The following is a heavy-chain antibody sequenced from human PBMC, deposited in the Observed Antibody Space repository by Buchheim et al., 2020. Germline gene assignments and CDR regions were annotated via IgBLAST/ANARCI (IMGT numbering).Heavy chain of an antibody. CDR1: GFNFRSYA. V-gene: IGHV3-48*01. CDR2: ISSSSSSI. CDR3: AGENRPSGACDY. D-gene: IGHD3-10*01. J-gene: IGHJ4*02. Sequence: EVQLVESGGGLVQPGGSLRLSCAASGFNFRSYAMNWVRQAPGKGLEWLSSISSSSSSIYYADSVKGRFTISRDNAKNSLFLQMNSLRADDTAVCYCAGENRPSGACDYWGRGTL.